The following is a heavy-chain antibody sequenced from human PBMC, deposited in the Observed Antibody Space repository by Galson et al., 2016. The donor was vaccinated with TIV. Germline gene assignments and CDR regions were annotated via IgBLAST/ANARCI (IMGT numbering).Heavy chain of an antibody. J-gene: IGHJ4*02. CDR3: ARDWWVTYIDLPYFED. Sequence: ETLSLTCSVSGYSITSGYYFAWIRQSPGKGLEWIASIYHTGRAYYNPSLNSRATISVDTSKNQFSLTLASVTAADTAVYFCARDWWVTYIDLPYFEDWGQGILVTVSS. CDR2: IYHTGRA. CDR1: GYSITSGYY. D-gene: IGHD2-15*01. V-gene: IGHV4-38-2*02.